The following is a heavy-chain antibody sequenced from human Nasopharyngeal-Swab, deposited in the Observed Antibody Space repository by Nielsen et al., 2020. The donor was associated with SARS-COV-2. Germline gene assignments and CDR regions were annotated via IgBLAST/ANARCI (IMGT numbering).Heavy chain of an antibody. V-gene: IGHV3-11*04. Sequence: GESLKISCAASGFTFSDYYMSWIRQAPGKGLEWVSYISSSGSTIYYADSVKGRFTISRDNAKNPLYLQMNSLRAEDTAVYYCASELELNAEYFQHWGQGTLVTVSS. CDR2: ISSSGSTI. CDR3: ASELELNAEYFQH. J-gene: IGHJ1*01. CDR1: GFTFSDYY. D-gene: IGHD1-7*01.